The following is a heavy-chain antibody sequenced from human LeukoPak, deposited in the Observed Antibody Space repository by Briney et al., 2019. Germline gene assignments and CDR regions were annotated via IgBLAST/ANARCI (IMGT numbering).Heavy chain of an antibody. J-gene: IGHJ4*02. CDR2: IDTNTGNP. V-gene: IGHV7-4-1*02. D-gene: IGHD3-22*01. Sequence: ASVKVSCKGSGYTFTKYAISWVRQAPGQGLEYMGWIDTNTGNPTYAQGFTGRFVFSLDTSVSTAYLQISSLKAEDSAIYFCANCYDSSGFFAYWGQGTLVTVSS. CDR3: ANCYDSSGFFAY. CDR1: GYTFTKYA.